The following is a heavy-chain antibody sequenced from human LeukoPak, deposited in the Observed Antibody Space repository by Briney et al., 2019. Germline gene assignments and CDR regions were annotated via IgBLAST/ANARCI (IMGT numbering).Heavy chain of an antibody. CDR1: GFTFSIYA. CDR3: AKAFAFVGANSFDY. Sequence: GGSLRLSCAASGFTFSIYAMSWVRQAPGKGLEWVSSIGDSTYYADSVEGRFTISRANSKNTSYLQMNSMRAEDAAIYYCAKAFAFVGANSFDYWGQGTLVTVSS. CDR2: IGDST. D-gene: IGHD1-26*01. J-gene: IGHJ4*02. V-gene: IGHV3-23*01.